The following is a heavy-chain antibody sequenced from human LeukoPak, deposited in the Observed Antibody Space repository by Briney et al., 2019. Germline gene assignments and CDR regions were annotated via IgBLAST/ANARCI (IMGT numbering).Heavy chain of an antibody. CDR3: AREEWLLGKNAFDI. D-gene: IGHD3-3*01. CDR2: IKQDGNNK. J-gene: IGHJ3*02. CDR1: GFTFSSYW. V-gene: IGHV3-7*01. Sequence: PGGSLRLSCAASGFTFSSYWMSWVRQAPGKGLEWVANIKQDGNNKYYADSVKGRFTISRDNSKNTLYLQMNSLRAEDTAVYYCAREEWLLGKNAFDIWGQGTMVTVSS.